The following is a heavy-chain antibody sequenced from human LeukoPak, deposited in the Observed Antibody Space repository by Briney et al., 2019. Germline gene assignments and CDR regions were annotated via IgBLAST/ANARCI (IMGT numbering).Heavy chain of an antibody. CDR1: GFTFSSYS. V-gene: IGHV3-21*01. Sequence: PGGSLRLSCAASGFTFSSYSMNWVRQAPGKGLEWVSSISSRSSYIYYADSVKGRFTISRDNAKNSLYLQMNSLRAEDTAVYYCARERRITIFGVVTTPVFDYWGQGTLVTVSS. CDR2: ISSRSSYI. D-gene: IGHD3-3*01. CDR3: ARERRITIFGVVTTPVFDY. J-gene: IGHJ4*02.